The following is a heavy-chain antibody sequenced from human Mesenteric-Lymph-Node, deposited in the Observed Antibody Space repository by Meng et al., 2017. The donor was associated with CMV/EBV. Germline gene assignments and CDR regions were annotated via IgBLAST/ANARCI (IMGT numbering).Heavy chain of an antibody. CDR2: INPSGGST. D-gene: IGHD3-10*01. CDR3: AIYDYYGSGSPLSPFDY. J-gene: IGHJ4*02. Sequence: YTFTSYYMHCVRQAPGQGIEWMGIINPSGGSTSYAQKFQGRVTMTRDTSTSTVYMELSSLRSEDTAVYYCAIYDYYGSGSPLSPFDYWGQGTLVTVSS. CDR1: YTFTSYY. V-gene: IGHV1-46*01.